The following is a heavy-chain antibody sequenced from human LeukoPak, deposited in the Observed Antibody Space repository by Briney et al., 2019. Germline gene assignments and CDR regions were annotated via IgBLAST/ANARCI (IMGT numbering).Heavy chain of an antibody. J-gene: IGHJ5*02. Sequence: SETLSLTCAFSGYSISSGYYWGWIRQPPGKGLEWIGSIYHSGSTYYNPSLKSRVTISVDTSKNQFSLKLSSVTAADTAVYYCARDVRMRCSSTSCNDPGWFDPWGQGTLVTVSS. D-gene: IGHD2-2*01. CDR1: GYSISSGYY. CDR2: IYHSGST. CDR3: ARDVRMRCSSTSCNDPGWFDP. V-gene: IGHV4-38-2*02.